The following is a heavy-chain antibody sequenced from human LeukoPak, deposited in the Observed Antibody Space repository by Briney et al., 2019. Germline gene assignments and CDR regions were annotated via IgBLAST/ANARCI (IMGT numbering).Heavy chain of an antibody. CDR3: ARAPTYYYDSSGYYTLDY. CDR2: ISAYNGYT. J-gene: IGHJ4*02. V-gene: IGHV1-18*01. D-gene: IGHD3-22*01. CDR1: GYTFTSYG. Sequence: ASVKLPCQASGYTFTSYGISWVRQAPGQGLEWMGWISAYNGYTNYAQKLQGRVTMTTDTSTSTAYMELRSLRSDDTAVYHCARAPTYYYDSSGYYTLDYWGQGALVTVSS.